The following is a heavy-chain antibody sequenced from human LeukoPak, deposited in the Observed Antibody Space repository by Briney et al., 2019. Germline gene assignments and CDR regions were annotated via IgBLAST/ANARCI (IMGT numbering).Heavy chain of an antibody. CDR1: GGSISSYY. CDR3: ARGPIVGATDY. CDR2: IYYSGST. Sequence: PSETLSLTCTVSGGSISSYYWSWIRQPPGKGLEWIGYIYYSGSTNYNPSLKSRVTISVDTSKNQFSLKLSSVTAADTAVYYCARGPIVGATDYWGQGTLVTVSS. V-gene: IGHV4-59*01. J-gene: IGHJ4*02. D-gene: IGHD1-26*01.